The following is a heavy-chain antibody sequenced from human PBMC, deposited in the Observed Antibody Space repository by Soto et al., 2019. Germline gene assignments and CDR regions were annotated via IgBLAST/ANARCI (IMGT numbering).Heavy chain of an antibody. Sequence: SVKVSCKASGGTFSSYAISWVRQAPGQGLEWMGGIIPIFGTANYAQKFQGRVTITADESTSTAYMELSRLRSDDTAVYYCAREPSGICGGDCAFFDYWGQGTLVTVSS. CDR2: IIPIFGTA. J-gene: IGHJ4*02. CDR1: GGTFSSYA. V-gene: IGHV1-69*13. CDR3: AREPSGICGGDCAFFDY. D-gene: IGHD2-21*02.